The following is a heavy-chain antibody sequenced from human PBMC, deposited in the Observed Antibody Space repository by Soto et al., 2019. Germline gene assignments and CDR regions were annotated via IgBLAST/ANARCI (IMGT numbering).Heavy chain of an antibody. D-gene: IGHD2-15*01. CDR1: GFTFSSYA. CDR3: AKDLCGRGRCYYNY. CDR2: ISGSGGST. V-gene: IGHV3-23*01. Sequence: GGSLRLSCAASGFTFSSYAMSWVRQAPGKGLEWVSAISGSGGSTYYADSVKGRFTISRDNSKNTLYLQMNNLRAEDTAVYYCAKDLCGRGRCYYNYWGQGTLLTVPS. J-gene: IGHJ4*02.